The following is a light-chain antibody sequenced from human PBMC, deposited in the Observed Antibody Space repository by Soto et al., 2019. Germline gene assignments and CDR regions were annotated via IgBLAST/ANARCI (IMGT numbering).Light chain of an antibody. CDR3: AAWDDSLSGHVV. J-gene: IGLJ2*01. V-gene: IGLV1-47*01. CDR1: SSNIGSNY. CDR2: RNN. Sequence: QSVLTQPPSASGTPGQRVTISCSGSSSNIGSNYVYWYQQLPGTAPKLLIYRNNHRPSGVPDRFSGSKSGTSASLAISVLRSEDEADYYCAAWDDSLSGHVVFGGGTQLTVL.